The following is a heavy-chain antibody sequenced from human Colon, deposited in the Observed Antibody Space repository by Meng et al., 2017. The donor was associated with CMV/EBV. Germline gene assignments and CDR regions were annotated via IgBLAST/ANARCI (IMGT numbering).Heavy chain of an antibody. CDR1: GFTVSSNY. CDR3: AKEAGGAHYGLDV. Sequence: ESLKISCTASGFTVSSNYMSWVRQAPGKGLEWVSVIYSGGSTYYADSVKGRFTISRDNSKNTLYLQMNSLRAEDTAVYYCAKEAGGAHYGLDVWGQGTTVTVSS. D-gene: IGHD1-26*01. V-gene: IGHV3-66*02. CDR2: IYSGGST. J-gene: IGHJ6*02.